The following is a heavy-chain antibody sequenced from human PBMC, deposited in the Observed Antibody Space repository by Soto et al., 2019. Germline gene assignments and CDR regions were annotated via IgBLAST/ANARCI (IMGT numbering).Heavy chain of an antibody. CDR3: ARGYARILYGRGYFDY. D-gene: IGHD2-8*01. CDR1: GFTFSSYD. V-gene: IGHV3-13*01. Sequence: GGSLRLSCAASGFTFSSYDMHWVRQATGKGLEWVSAIGTAGDTYYPGSVKSRFTISRENAKNPWYLQMNSLRAEDTAVYYCARGYARILYGRGYFDYWGQGTLVTVSS. J-gene: IGHJ4*02. CDR2: IGTAGDT.